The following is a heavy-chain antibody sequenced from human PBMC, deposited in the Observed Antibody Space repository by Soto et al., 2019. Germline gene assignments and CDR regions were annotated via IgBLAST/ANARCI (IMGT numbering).Heavy chain of an antibody. Sequence: CGPTLVNPTQTLTLTCTFSGFSLSTSGMCVSWIRQPPGKALEWLALIDWDDDKYYSTSLKTRLTVSKDTSKNQVVLTMTNMDPVDTATYYCARTPPMVRGVIQYYFDYWGQGTLVTVSS. CDR1: GFSLSTSGMC. D-gene: IGHD3-10*01. J-gene: IGHJ4*02. CDR2: IDWDDDK. V-gene: IGHV2-70*01. CDR3: ARTPPMVRGVIQYYFDY.